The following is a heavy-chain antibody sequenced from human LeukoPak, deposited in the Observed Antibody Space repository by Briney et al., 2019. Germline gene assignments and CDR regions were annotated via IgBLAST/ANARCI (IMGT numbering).Heavy chain of an antibody. CDR2: ISSDGTLK. V-gene: IGHV3-30*03. CDR3: AAGFSFGDY. Sequence: GRSLRLSCAASGFTFSSYDIHWVRQAPGKGLEWVALISSDGTLKYYGDSVKGRFTISRDSSKNMLYLQMSSLRAEDTAVYYCAAGFSFGDYWGQGSLVTVSS. CDR1: GFTFSSYD. D-gene: IGHD5-18*01. J-gene: IGHJ4*02.